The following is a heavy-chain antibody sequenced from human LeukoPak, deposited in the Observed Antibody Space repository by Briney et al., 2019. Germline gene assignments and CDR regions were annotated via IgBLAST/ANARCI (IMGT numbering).Heavy chain of an antibody. J-gene: IGHJ4*02. CDR3: ARALRLGELHY. D-gene: IGHD3-16*01. V-gene: IGHV4-39*07. CDR2: IYYSGST. Sequence: SETLSLTCTVSGGSISSSSYYWGWIRQPPGKGLEWIGSIYYSGSTYYNPSLKSRVTISVDTSKNQFSLKLSSVTAADTAVYYCARALRLGELHYWGQGTLVTVSS. CDR1: GGSISSSSYY.